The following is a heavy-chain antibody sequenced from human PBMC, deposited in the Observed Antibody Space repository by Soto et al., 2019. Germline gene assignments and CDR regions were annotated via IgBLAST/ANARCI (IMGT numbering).Heavy chain of an antibody. D-gene: IGHD6-13*01. J-gene: IGHJ4*02. CDR1: GFTFSTYG. Sequence: QVQLVESGGGVVQPGRSLRLSCAASGFTFSTYGMHWVRQAPGKGLEWVAVIWYDGSNKYYADSVKGRFTISRDNSKDTLYLQMNSLRAEDTAVYSCARVYSSWYSDYWGQGTLVTVSS. V-gene: IGHV3-33*01. CDR2: IWYDGSNK. CDR3: ARVYSSWYSDY.